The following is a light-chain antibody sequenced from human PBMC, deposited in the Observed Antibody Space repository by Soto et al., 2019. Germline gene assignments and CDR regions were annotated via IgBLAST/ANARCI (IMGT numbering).Light chain of an antibody. CDR2: GAS. CDR1: QTIGSH. J-gene: IGKJ4*01. V-gene: IGKV1-39*01. Sequence: DIQVTQSPSSLSASVGDRVTITCRASQTIGSHLNWYQQKPGTAPNILIYGASSLQGGVPSRFSGSGSGTDFTLTISTLQPEDFATYYCLQTYSLPVAFGGGTKVEIK. CDR3: LQTYSLPVA.